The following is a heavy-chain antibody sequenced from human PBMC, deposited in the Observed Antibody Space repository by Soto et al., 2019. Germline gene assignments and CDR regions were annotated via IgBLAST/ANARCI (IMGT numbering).Heavy chain of an antibody. CDR2: IYYSGST. Sequence: SETLSLTCTVSGGSISSYYWSWIRQPPGKGLEWIGYIYYSGSTNYNPSLKSRVTISVDTSKNQFSLKLSSVTAADTAVYYCARASVDTAMVIDYWGQGTLVNVS. J-gene: IGHJ4*02. V-gene: IGHV4-59*01. CDR1: GGSISSYY. CDR3: ARASVDTAMVIDY. D-gene: IGHD5-18*01.